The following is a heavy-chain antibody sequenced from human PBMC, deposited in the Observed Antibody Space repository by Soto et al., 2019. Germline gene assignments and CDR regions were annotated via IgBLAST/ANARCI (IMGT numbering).Heavy chain of an antibody. CDR1: GYTFTNYD. V-gene: IGHV1-8*01. CDR2: MNPYNGNT. Sequence: ASVKVSCKTSGYTFTNYDIIWVRQAPGQGLECMGWMNPYNGNTGYAQNLQGRVTMTRNTSIGTAYMELSSLRSDDTAIYYCARGPGDLGYLDYWGRGALVTVSS. D-gene: IGHD5-18*01. CDR3: ARGPGDLGYLDY. J-gene: IGHJ4*02.